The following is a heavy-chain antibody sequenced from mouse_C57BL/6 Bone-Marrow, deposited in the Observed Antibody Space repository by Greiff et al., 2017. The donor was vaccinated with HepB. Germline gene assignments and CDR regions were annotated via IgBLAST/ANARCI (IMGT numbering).Heavy chain of an antibody. CDR2: IDPENGDT. CDR3: TVITTVVGAY. V-gene: IGHV14-4*01. CDR1: GFNIKDDY. D-gene: IGHD1-1*01. Sequence: EVKLMESGAELVRPGASVKLSCTASGFNIKDDYMHWVKQRPEQGLEWIGWIDPENGDTEYASKFQGKATITADTSSNTAYLQLSSLTSEDTAVYYCTVITTVVGAYWGQGTRVTVSA. J-gene: IGHJ3*01.